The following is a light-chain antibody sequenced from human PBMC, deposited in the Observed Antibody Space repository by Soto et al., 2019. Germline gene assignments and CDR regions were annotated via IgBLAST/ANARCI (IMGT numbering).Light chain of an antibody. CDR3: QVSAKRLLT. V-gene: IGKV3-15*01. J-gene: IGKJ4*02. CDR1: QSVSID. Sequence: STAAVSVTEKERTTLCCRARQSVSIDLAWYQQTPGQAPRLLIYGASTRATGIPVRFSGSASGTEFTLTFSILQSEDFIVYYSQVSAKRLLTFAEGTKVDIK. CDR2: GAS.